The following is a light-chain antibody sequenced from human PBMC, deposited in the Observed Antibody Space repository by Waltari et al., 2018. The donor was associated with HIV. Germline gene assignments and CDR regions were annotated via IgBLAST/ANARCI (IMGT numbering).Light chain of an antibody. CDR2: KET. J-gene: IGLJ3*02. CDR3: QAADSNSNWV. Sequence: SFELTQPSSVSVSPGQTARITCPGDGLPGRYAYWYQQKPGQAPVLGRYKETERPAGIPKRFSGSASGTIVMLTITGVQAEDEADYYWQAADSNSNWVFGGGTRLTVL. CDR1: GLPGRY. V-gene: IGLV3-25*03.